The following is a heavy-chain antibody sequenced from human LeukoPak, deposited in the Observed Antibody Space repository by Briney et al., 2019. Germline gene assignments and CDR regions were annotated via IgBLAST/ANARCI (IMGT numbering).Heavy chain of an antibody. D-gene: IGHD2-2*01. CDR2: IYYSGST. CDR1: GGSISSGGYY. CDR3: ARDSVGRYCSSTSCYGPTSNWFDP. V-gene: IGHV4-31*03. J-gene: IGHJ5*02. Sequence: SETLSLTCTVSGGSISSGGYYWSWIRQHPGKGLEWIGYIYYSGSTYYNPSLKSRVTISVDTSKNQFSLKLSSVTAADTAVYYCARDSVGRYCSSTSCYGPTSNWFDPWGQGTLVTVSS.